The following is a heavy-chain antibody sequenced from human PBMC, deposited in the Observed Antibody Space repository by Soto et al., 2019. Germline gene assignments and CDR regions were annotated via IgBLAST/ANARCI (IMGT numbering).Heavy chain of an antibody. CDR2: INHSGST. Sequence: QVQLQQWGAGLLKPSETLSLTCAVYGGSFSGYYWSWIRQPPGKGLEWIGEINHSGSTNYNPSLKRRVTISVDTSKNQFSLKLSSVTAADTAVYYCARTRDNYYDSSGGGYFDYWGQGTLVTVSS. CDR1: GGSFSGYY. V-gene: IGHV4-34*01. CDR3: ARTRDNYYDSSGGGYFDY. J-gene: IGHJ4*02. D-gene: IGHD3-22*01.